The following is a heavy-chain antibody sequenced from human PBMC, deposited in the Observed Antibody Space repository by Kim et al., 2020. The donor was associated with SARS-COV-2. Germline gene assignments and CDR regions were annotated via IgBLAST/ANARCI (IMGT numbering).Heavy chain of an antibody. Sequence: KGRFTISRDNSKNTLYLQMNSLRAEDTAVYYCARGNYDSSGYYAGAPDYWGQGTLVTVSS. V-gene: IGHV3-30*07. J-gene: IGHJ4*02. CDR3: ARGNYDSSGYYAGAPDY. D-gene: IGHD3-22*01.